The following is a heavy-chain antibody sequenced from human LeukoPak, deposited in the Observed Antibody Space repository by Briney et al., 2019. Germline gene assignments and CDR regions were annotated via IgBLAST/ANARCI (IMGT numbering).Heavy chain of an antibody. CDR3: ARGPTGPPKGTRLNSGWEY. J-gene: IGHJ4*02. D-gene: IGHD6-19*01. CDR1: GGTFSSYA. Sequence: ASVKVSCKASGGTFSSYAISWVRQAPGQGLEWMGRIIPILGIANYAQKFQGRVTITADKSTSTAYMELSSLRSEDTAVYYCARGPTGPPKGTRLNSGWEYWGQGTLVTVSS. CDR2: IIPILGIA. V-gene: IGHV1-69*04.